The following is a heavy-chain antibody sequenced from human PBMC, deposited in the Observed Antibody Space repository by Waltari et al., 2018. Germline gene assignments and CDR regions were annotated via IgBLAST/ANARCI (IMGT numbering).Heavy chain of an antibody. CDR2: INAGNGNT. CDR1: GYTFTSYA. D-gene: IGHD6-13*01. Sequence: QVQLVQSGAEVKKPGASVKGSCTASGYTFTSYALHWVRQAPGQRLEGMGWINAGNGNTKYSQEFQGRVTITRDTSASTADMELSSLRSEDMAVYCCARGEYSRRYFDLWGRGTLVTVSS. V-gene: IGHV1-3*03. CDR3: ARGEYSRRYFDL. J-gene: IGHJ2*01.